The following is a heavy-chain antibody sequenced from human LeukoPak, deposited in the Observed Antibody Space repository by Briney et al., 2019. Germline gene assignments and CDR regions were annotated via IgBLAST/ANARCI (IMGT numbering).Heavy chain of an antibody. Sequence: WASVKVSCKASGYTFTNYGITWVRQAPGQGLEWMGWISAYNGHTKYAQKLQSRVTMTTDTSTNTAYMELRSLRSDDTAVYYCARGLPPRRNYDSSGYYSYYFDYWGQGTLVTVSS. V-gene: IGHV1-18*01. CDR1: GYTFTNYG. D-gene: IGHD3-22*01. CDR3: ARGLPPRRNYDSSGYYSYYFDY. CDR2: ISAYNGHT. J-gene: IGHJ4*02.